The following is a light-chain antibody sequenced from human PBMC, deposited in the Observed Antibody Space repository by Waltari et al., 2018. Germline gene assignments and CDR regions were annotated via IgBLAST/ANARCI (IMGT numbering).Light chain of an antibody. CDR3: QSYDSNNYVI. CDR1: SRNIASTY. J-gene: IGLJ2*01. Sequence: NFMLTQPRSVSESPGKTVTISCTRRSRNIASTYVQWYQQRPGSSPTTLIYEDYHRPSGVPDRFSASFDSSSNSASLTISGLKTEDEADYYCQSYDSNNYVIFGGGTKLTVL. V-gene: IGLV6-57*01. CDR2: EDY.